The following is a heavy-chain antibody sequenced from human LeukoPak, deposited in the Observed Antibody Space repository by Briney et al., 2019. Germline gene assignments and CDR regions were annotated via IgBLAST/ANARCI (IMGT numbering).Heavy chain of an antibody. CDR3: ARDSVAVAPSWYFDL. CDR2: ISSSSSYI. CDR1: GFTFSSYS. J-gene: IGHJ2*01. Sequence: GGSLRFSCAASGFTFSSYSMNWVRQAPGKGLEWVSSISSSSSYIYYADSVKGRFTISRGNAKNSLYLQMNSLRAEDTAVYYCARDSVAVAPSWYFDLWGRGTLVTVSS. D-gene: IGHD6-19*01. V-gene: IGHV3-21*01.